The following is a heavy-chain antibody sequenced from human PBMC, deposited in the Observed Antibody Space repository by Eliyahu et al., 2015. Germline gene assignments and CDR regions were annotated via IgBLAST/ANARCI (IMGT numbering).Heavy chain of an antibody. Sequence: EVQLVESGGGLVQPGGSLRXSCXASXFXFSXYWXTWVRQAPGKGLEWVANIKLDGSEKYYVDSVKGRFTISRDNAKNSLYLQMNSLRAEDTAVYYCARRRGSSSADYWGQGTLVTVSS. CDR2: IKLDGSEK. D-gene: IGHD6-6*01. CDR1: XFXFSXYW. V-gene: IGHV3-7*04. J-gene: IGHJ4*02. CDR3: ARRRGSSSADY.